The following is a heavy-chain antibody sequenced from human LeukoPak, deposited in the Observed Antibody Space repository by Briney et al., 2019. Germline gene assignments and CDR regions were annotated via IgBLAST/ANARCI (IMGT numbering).Heavy chain of an antibody. D-gene: IGHD2-15*01. Sequence: GGSLRLSCAASGLIFSNYWMSWVRQAPGKGLEWVANIKLDGSTKDYVDSVKGRFTISRDNAKNSLYLQMNSLRGDDTAVYYCATVAGDCSGGRCYLLRFDYWGQGTLVTVPS. V-gene: IGHV3-7*01. J-gene: IGHJ4*02. CDR3: ATVAGDCSGGRCYLLRFDY. CDR1: GLIFSNYW. CDR2: IKLDGSTK.